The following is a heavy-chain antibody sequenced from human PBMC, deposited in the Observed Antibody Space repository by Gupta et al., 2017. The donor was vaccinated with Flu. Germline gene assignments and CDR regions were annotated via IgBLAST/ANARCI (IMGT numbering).Heavy chain of an antibody. J-gene: IGHJ4*02. V-gene: IGHV3-21*02. CDR3: VRARMPCTNGVCFRFDS. D-gene: IGHD2-8*01. CDR2: ISGESSYI. CDR1: GFDFTTSY. Sequence: EVQLVESGGGLVTPGGSLRLSCAASGFDFTTSYMNWVRQAPGRGLEWVSSISGESSYIYYADSIKGRFTISRDNAKNSLYLQMNNLQVEDTALYYCVRARMPCTNGVCFRFDSWGQGTLVTVSS.